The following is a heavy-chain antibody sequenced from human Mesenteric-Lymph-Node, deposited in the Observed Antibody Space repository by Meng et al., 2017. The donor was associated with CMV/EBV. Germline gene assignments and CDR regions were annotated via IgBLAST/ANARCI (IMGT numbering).Heavy chain of an antibody. CDR1: GFIFHDYT. CDR3: TRDGDTTSWWNWFDS. CDR2: IRSETYGGTR. J-gene: IGHJ5*01. Sequence: GGSLRLSCTGSGFIFHDYTMSWVRQAPGKGLEWVGFIRSETYGGTRQYAASVKDRFSISRDDSKSIVYLEMNSLKIDDTAVYYCTRDGDTTSWWNWFDSWGQGTLVTVSS. V-gene: IGHV3-49*04. D-gene: IGHD6-13*01.